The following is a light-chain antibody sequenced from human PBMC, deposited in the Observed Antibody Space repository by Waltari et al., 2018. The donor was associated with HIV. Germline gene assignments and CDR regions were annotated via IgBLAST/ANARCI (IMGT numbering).Light chain of an antibody. J-gene: IGLJ1*01. V-gene: IGLV1-44*01. Sequence: QSVLAQPPSASGTPGQRLTISCSGSTSNIGGNTVSWYQQLPGTAPKLLIYSNNARPSGVPDRLSGSTSVTSASLVISGLQPEDEAHYYCAAWDDSLKGGAFGTGTKVTVL. CDR3: AAWDDSLKGGA. CDR2: SNN. CDR1: TSNIGGNT.